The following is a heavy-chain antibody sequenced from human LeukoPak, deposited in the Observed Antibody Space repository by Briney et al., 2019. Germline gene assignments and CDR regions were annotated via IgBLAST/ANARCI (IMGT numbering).Heavy chain of an antibody. D-gene: IGHD3-10*01. Sequence: GGSLRLSCVASGFIVSDKYVHWFRQAPGKGLEWVSVIFSGGSTYYTDSVKGRYTIFRDNSKNTVYLQMNALRVEDTGIYYCAAGGGSYHWGQGTLVTVSS. J-gene: IGHJ5*02. CDR3: AAGGGSYH. CDR1: GFIVSDKY. CDR2: IFSGGST. V-gene: IGHV3-53*01.